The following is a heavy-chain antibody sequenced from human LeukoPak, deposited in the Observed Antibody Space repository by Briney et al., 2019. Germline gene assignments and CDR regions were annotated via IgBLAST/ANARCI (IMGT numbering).Heavy chain of an antibody. D-gene: IGHD2-2*02. CDR2: MNPNSGNT. CDR3: ARGQRVVVPAAIKYWYDP. CDR1: GYAFTSYD. Sequence: ASVKVSCKAFGYAFTSYDINWVRQATGQGLEWMGWMNPNSGNTGYAQKFQGRVTITRNTSISTAYMELSSLRSEDTAVYYCARGQRVVVPAAIKYWYDPWGQGTLVTVFS. V-gene: IGHV1-8*03. J-gene: IGHJ5*02.